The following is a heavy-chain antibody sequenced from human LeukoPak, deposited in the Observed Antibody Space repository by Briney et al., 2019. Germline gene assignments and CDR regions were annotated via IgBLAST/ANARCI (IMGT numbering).Heavy chain of an antibody. D-gene: IGHD6-13*01. CDR2: IRYDGSNK. CDR3: ARDLGYSSTSLDY. J-gene: IGHJ4*02. Sequence: GGSLRLSCAASGFTLSSSGMHWVRQSPGKGLEWVAFIRYDGSNKYYADSVKGRFTISRDNSKNTLYLQMNSLRAEDTAVYYCARDLGYSSTSLDYWGQGTLVTVSS. CDR1: GFTLSSSG. V-gene: IGHV3-30*02.